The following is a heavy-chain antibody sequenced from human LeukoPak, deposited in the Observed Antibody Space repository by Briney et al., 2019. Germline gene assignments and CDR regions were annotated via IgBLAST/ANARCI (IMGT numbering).Heavy chain of an antibody. Sequence: PGGSLRLSCAASGFTFSSYGKNWVRQAPGKGPEWVSYISSSSSTIYSADSVKGRLTISRDNAKNSVYLQMNSLRVEDTAVYYCARDGGMIRFGGQDVWGQGTTVTVS. CDR1: GFTFSSYG. D-gene: IGHD3-16*01. CDR2: ISSSSSTI. J-gene: IGHJ6*02. V-gene: IGHV3-48*04. CDR3: ARDGGMIRFGGQDV.